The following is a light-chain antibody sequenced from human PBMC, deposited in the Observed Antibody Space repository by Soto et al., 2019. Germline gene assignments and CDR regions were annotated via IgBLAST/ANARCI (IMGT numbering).Light chain of an antibody. J-gene: IGLJ3*02. CDR2: VERSGTY. CDR1: SGHSGYL. V-gene: IGLV4-60*03. Sequence: QAVVSQSSSASASLGSSVKLTCSLSSGHSGYLIAWHQQQPGKAPRYLMKVERSGTYNKGSGVPDRFSGSSSGADRYLTISNLQSEDESNYYCATWDSNTRVFGGGTKVTVL. CDR3: ATWDSNTRV.